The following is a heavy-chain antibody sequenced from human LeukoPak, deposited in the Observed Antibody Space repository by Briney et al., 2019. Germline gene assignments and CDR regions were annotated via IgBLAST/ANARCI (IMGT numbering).Heavy chain of an antibody. Sequence: GGSLRLSCAASGFTFSDYCMAWIRQAPGKGLEWVSYISSSGSAIYYADSVKGRFTISRDNAKNSLYLQMNSLRAEDTAVYYCARYSSGSRFDPWGQGTLVTVSS. J-gene: IGHJ5*02. V-gene: IGHV3-11*04. CDR1: GFTFSDYC. CDR2: ISSSGSAI. CDR3: ARYSSGSRFDP. D-gene: IGHD3-10*01.